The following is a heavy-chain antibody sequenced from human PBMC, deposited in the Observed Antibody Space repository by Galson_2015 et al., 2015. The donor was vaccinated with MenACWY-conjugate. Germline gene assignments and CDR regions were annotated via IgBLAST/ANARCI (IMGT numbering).Heavy chain of an antibody. Sequence: SETLSLTCTVSGGSIHSANYFWGWIRQPPGEGLEWIGSIYYSGSTYYNPSLESRVTMSVDTSKNQFSLNLSSVTAADTAVYYCARLPRGITFVVMAPWGQGTLVTVSS. CDR1: GGSIHSANYF. V-gene: IGHV4-39*01. CDR3: ARLPRGITFVVMAP. D-gene: IGHD2/OR15-2a*01. J-gene: IGHJ5*02. CDR2: IYYSGST.